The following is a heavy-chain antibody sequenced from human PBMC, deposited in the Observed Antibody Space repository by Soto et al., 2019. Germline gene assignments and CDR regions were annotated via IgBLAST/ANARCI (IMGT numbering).Heavy chain of an antibody. CDR1: GFSFSAYS. V-gene: IGHV3-23*01. CDR2: ISVSGTST. D-gene: IGHD3-10*01. Sequence: GGSLRLSCAASGFSFSAYSMNWVRQAPGRGLEWVAAISVSGTSTYYAESVKGRFTLSRDNSKNTLYLQMNSLRAEDTAVYYCAKFSKLRPYDAFDIWGQGTMVTVSS. CDR3: AKFSKLRPYDAFDI. J-gene: IGHJ3*02.